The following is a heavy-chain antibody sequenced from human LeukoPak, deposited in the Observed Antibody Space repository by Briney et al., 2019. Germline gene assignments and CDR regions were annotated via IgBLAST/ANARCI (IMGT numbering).Heavy chain of an antibody. D-gene: IGHD2/OR15-2a*01. J-gene: IGHJ6*02. Sequence: SGTLSLTCAVSGGSISSSNWWSWVRQPPGKGLEWIGEIYHSGSTNYNPSLKSRVTISVDKSKNQSSLKLSSVTAADTAVYYCAREPSMARDYGMDVWGQGTTVTVSS. V-gene: IGHV4-4*02. CDR2: IYHSGST. CDR3: AREPSMARDYGMDV. CDR1: GGSISSSNW.